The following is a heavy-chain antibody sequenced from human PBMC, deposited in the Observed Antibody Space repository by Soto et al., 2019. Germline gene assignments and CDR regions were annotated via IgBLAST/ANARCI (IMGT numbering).Heavy chain of an antibody. Sequence: PSETLSLTCTVSGGSISSYYWGWIRQPPGKGLEWIGSIYYSGSTYYNPSLKSRVTISVDTSKNQFSLKLSSVTAADTAVYYCARTDCSGGSCYLAGDAFDIWGQGTMVTVSS. CDR2: IYYSGST. CDR1: GGSISSYY. CDR3: ARTDCSGGSCYLAGDAFDI. V-gene: IGHV4-39*01. D-gene: IGHD2-15*01. J-gene: IGHJ3*02.